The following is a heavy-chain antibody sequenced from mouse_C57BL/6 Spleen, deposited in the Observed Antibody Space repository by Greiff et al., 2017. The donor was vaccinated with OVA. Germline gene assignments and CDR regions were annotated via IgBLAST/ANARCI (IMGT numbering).Heavy chain of an antibody. J-gene: IGHJ1*03. V-gene: IGHV1-26*01. CDR2: INPNNGGT. Sequence: EVQLQQSGPELVKPGASVKISCKASGYTFTDYYMNWVKQSHGKSLEWIGDINPNNGGTSYNQKFKGKATLTVDKCSSTAYMELRSLTSEDSAVYYCARSSKRGYWYFDVWGTGTTVTVAS. CDR1: GYTFTDYY. D-gene: IGHD1-1*01. CDR3: ARSSKRGYWYFDV.